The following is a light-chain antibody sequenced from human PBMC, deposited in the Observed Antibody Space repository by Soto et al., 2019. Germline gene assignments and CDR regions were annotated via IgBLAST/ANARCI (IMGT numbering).Light chain of an antibody. Sequence: DVVLTQTPLSSPVILGQPASISCKCNHSLVHSDGNTYLSWLQQRPGQPPRLLIYQISNRFSGVPDRFSGSGAGTDFTLKISRVEAEDVGVYYCMQFAHFPRTFGQGTKVEIK. V-gene: IGKV2-24*01. CDR3: MQFAHFPRT. CDR1: HSLVHSDGNTY. J-gene: IGKJ1*01. CDR2: QIS.